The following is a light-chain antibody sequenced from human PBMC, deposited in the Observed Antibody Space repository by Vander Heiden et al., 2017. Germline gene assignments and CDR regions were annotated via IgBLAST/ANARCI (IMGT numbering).Light chain of an antibody. J-gene: IGLJ3*02. Sequence: QSALTQPRSVSGSPGQPVTISCTGTGSDVGSYNYVSWYQQHPGKAPKLMIYDVTKRPSGVPDRFSGSKSGSMASLTVSGLQAEDEADYYCCSYAGSLWVFGGGTKLTVL. CDR1: GSDVGSYNY. CDR2: DVT. CDR3: CSYAGSLWV. V-gene: IGLV2-11*01.